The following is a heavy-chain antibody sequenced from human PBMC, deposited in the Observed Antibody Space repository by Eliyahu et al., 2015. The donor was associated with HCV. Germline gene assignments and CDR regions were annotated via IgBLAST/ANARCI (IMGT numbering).Heavy chain of an antibody. V-gene: IGHV4-31*02. J-gene: IGHJ4*02. D-gene: IGHD3-16*01. CDR3: GKFPPDYDYYFDY. Sequence: LEWIGYIYFGGNSYYNPSLNSRLTISVDTSKNQFSLKLTSVTAADPAVYYLGKFPPDYDYYFDYWGQGTLVTVSS. CDR2: IYFGGNS.